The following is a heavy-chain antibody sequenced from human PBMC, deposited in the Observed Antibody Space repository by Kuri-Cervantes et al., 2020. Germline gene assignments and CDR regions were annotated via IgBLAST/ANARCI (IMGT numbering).Heavy chain of an antibody. CDR2: INTNTGNP. J-gene: IGHJ4*02. CDR1: GYTFTSYA. CDR3: ARQNYGGNSLLFY. Sequence: ASVKVSCKASGYTFTSYAMNWVRQAPGQGLEWMGWINTNTGNPTYARGFTGRFVFSLDTSASTAYLQISSLKAEDTAVYYCARQNYGGNSLLFYWGQGTLVTVSS. D-gene: IGHD4-23*01. V-gene: IGHV7-4-1*02.